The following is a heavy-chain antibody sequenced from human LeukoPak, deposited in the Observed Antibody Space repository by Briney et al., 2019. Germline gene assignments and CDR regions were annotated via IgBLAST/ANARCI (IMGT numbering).Heavy chain of an antibody. CDR3: ASLHYGDYDY. V-gene: IGHV3-30-3*01. Sequence: GGSLRLSCAASGFTFSSYWMSWVRQAPGKGLEWVAVISYDGSNKYYADSVKGRFTISRDNAKNSLYLQMNSLRAEDTAVYYCASLHYGDYDYWGQGTLVTVSS. D-gene: IGHD4-17*01. CDR1: GFTFSSYW. J-gene: IGHJ4*02. CDR2: ISYDGSNK.